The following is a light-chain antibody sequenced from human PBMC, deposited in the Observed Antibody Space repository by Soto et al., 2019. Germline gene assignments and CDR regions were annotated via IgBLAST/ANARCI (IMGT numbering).Light chain of an antibody. V-gene: IGLV2-14*03. J-gene: IGLJ1*01. Sequence: QSALTQPASVSGSPGQSITISCSGTSSDVGGYNYVSWYQHHPGKAPKLMISDVTNRPSGISTRFSGSKSGNTATLTISGLQAEDEADYFCRSYTSTITRYVFGTGTKVTVL. CDR1: SSDVGGYNY. CDR2: DVT. CDR3: RSYTSTITRYV.